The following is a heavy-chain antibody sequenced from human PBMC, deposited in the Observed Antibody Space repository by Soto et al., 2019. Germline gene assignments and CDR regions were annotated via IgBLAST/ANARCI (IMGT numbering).Heavy chain of an antibody. CDR1: GGSISSGGYF. CDR3: AREGAAPYYYYGMDV. CDR2: IYYSGST. Sequence: QVQLQESGPGLVKPSQTLSLTCTVSGGSISSGGYFWSWIRQHPGKGLEWIGFIYYSGSTYYNPSRKRRVTISVDTSKNPFSLKLSSVTAADTAGYYCAREGAAPYYYYGMDVWGQGTTVTVSS. V-gene: IGHV4-31*03. D-gene: IGHD6-6*01. J-gene: IGHJ6*02.